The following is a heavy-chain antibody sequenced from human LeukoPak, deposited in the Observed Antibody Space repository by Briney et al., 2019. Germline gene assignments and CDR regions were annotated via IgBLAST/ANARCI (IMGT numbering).Heavy chain of an antibody. Sequence: ASVKVSCKASGYTFTSYGISWVRQAPGQGLEWMGWISAYNGNTNYAQKLQGRVTMTTDTSTSTAYMELRSLGSDDTAVYYCARDPYDFWSGYPPYNWFDPWGQGTLVTVSS. J-gene: IGHJ5*02. CDR3: ARDPYDFWSGYPPYNWFDP. D-gene: IGHD3-3*01. CDR1: GYTFTSYG. V-gene: IGHV1-18*01. CDR2: ISAYNGNT.